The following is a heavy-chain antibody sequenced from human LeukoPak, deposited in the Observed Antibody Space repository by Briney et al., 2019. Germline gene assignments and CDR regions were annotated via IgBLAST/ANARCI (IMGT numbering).Heavy chain of an antibody. Sequence: GGSLRLSCAVSGFTFTNNWMTWIRQAPGRGLEWVANIKQDGSEKHYVDSVKGRFTISRDNAKKSLYLQMNSLRAEDTAVYYCARVPTVGSGGYQFDYWDQGTLVTVSS. J-gene: IGHJ4*02. CDR3: ARVPTVGSGGYQFDY. V-gene: IGHV3-7*02. D-gene: IGHD2-15*01. CDR1: GFTFTNNW. CDR2: IKQDGSEK.